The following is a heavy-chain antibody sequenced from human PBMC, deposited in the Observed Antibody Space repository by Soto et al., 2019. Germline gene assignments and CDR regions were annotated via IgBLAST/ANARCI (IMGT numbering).Heavy chain of an antibody. J-gene: IGHJ6*03. CDR3: ARVQYQLPYFMDGIWFEPTEYYYYYMDV. V-gene: IGHV3-11*01. CDR1: GFTFSDYY. D-gene: IGHD2-2*02. Sequence: GGSLRLSCAASGFTFSDYYMSWIRQAPGKGLEWVSYISSSGSTIYYADSVKGRFTISRDNAKNSLYLQMNSLRAEDTAVYYCARVQYQLPYFMDGIWFEPTEYYYYYMDVWGKGTTVTVSS. CDR2: ISSSGSTI.